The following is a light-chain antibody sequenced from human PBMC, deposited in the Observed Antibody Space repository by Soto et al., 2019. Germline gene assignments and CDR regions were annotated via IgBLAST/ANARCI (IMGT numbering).Light chain of an antibody. CDR3: QQYNSYPLT. Sequence: DIQMTQSPSNLSASVGDRVSITCRACQRISTWLAWYHQKPGKAPKLLIYKAYNLEVGVPSRFCGSGSRTEYNMTIRIRQPDDLVTHYCQQYNSYPLTFGGGTTVEIK. CDR1: QRISTW. J-gene: IGKJ4*01. CDR2: KAY. V-gene: IGKV1-5*03.